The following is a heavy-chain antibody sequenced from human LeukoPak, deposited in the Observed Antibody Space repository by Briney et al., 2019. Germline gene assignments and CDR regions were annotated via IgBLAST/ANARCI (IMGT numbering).Heavy chain of an antibody. Sequence: GGTLRLSCAASGLTFSRHAMTWDRQSPGKGLEWVSGITSSGGSTYYADSVKGRFTISRDNSKNTVFLQMNSLRAEDTAVYYCATRPPDDTYYGVFDYWGQGTLVTVSS. CDR1: GLTFSRHA. CDR3: ATRPPDDTYYGVFDY. V-gene: IGHV3-23*01. CDR2: ITSSGGST. D-gene: IGHD3-10*01. J-gene: IGHJ4*02.